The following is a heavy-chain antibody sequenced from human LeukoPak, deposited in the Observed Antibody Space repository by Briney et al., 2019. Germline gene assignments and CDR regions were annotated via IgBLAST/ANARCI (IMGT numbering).Heavy chain of an antibody. V-gene: IGHV1-3*01. CDR3: ARTAWRGAFDI. CDR1: GYTFTSYA. CDR2: INAGNGNT. D-gene: IGHD3-3*01. Sequence: ASVKVSCKASGYTFTSYAMHWVRQAPGQRLEWMGWINAGNGNTKYSQKLQGRVTMTTDTSTSTAYMELRSLRSDDTAVYYCARTAWRGAFDIWGQGTMVTVSS. J-gene: IGHJ3*02.